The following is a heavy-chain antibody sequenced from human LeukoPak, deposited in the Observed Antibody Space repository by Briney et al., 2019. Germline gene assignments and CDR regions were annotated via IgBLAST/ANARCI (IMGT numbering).Heavy chain of an antibody. CDR1: GYTFTSYG. Sequence: ASVKVSCKASGYTFTSYGISWVRQAPGQGLEWMGWINPNSGGTNYAQKFQGRVTMTRDTSISTAYMELSRLRSDDTAVYYCARLNSYGHFFDYWGQGTLVTVSS. CDR3: ARLNSYGHFFDY. V-gene: IGHV1-2*02. J-gene: IGHJ4*02. D-gene: IGHD5-18*01. CDR2: INPNSGGT.